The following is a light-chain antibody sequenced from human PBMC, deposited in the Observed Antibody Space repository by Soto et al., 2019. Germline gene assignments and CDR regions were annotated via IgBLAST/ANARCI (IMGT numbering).Light chain of an antibody. CDR1: QSFRGNY. CDR2: GAS. J-gene: IGKJ1*01. CDR3: LQYGISPRT. V-gene: IGKV3-20*01. Sequence: EIVLTQSPGTLSLSPGERATLSCRASQSFRGNYLAWYQQKPGQAPRLLIYGASSRATGIPDRFSGSGSGTDFTLTISRLEPEDIAVYYCLQYGISPRTFGQGTKVEIK.